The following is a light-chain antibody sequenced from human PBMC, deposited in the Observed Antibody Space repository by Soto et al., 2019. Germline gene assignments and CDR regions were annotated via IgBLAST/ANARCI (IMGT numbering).Light chain of an antibody. J-gene: IGKJ4*01. V-gene: IGKV1-39*01. CDR1: QSITNY. CDR3: QQSYSTPS. CDR2: AAS. Sequence: DIQMTQYPLSLSASVGDRVTITCRASQSITNYLNWFQQKPGKAPKLLIYAASILESGVPSRFSGSASGTDFTLTISSLQPEDFATYFCQQSYSTPSFGGGTKVDLK.